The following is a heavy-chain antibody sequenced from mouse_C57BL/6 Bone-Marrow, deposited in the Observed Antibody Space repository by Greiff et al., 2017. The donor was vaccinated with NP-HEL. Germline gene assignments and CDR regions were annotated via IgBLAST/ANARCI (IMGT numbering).Heavy chain of an antibody. CDR3: ARGGYGYDEMDY. CDR1: GYTFTSYW. CDR2: IYPGSGST. J-gene: IGHJ4*01. V-gene: IGHV1-55*01. Sequence: VQLQQSGAELVKPGASVKMSCKASGYTFTSYWITWVKQRPGQGLEWIGDIYPGSGSTNYNEKFKSKATLTVDTSSSTAYMQLSSLTSEDSAVYYCARGGYGYDEMDYWGQGTSVTVSS. D-gene: IGHD2-2*01.